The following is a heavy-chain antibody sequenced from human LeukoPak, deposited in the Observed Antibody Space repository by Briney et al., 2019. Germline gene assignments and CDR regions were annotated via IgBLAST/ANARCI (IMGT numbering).Heavy chain of an antibody. D-gene: IGHD6-6*01. Sequence: TASETLSLTCAVYGGSFSGYYWSWIRQPPGKGLEWIGEINHSGSSNYNPSLKSRITISVDTSKNQFSLKLTSVTAADTAVYYCARQPLAARTFAFWGQGTLVTVSS. V-gene: IGHV4-34*01. J-gene: IGHJ4*02. CDR3: ARQPLAARTFAF. CDR2: INHSGSS. CDR1: GGSFSGYY.